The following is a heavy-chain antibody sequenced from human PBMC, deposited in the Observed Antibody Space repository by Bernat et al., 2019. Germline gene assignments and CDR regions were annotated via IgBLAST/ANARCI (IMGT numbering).Heavy chain of an antibody. CDR3: ATSSGWNHFGDH. V-gene: IGHV3-33*01. CDR1: GFIFRRYG. J-gene: IGHJ5*02. Sequence: QVQLVESGGGVVQPGRSLRLSCAASGFIFRRYGMHWVRQAPGKGLEWVAVIWYDGSNKYYGDSVKGRFTISRDDAKNTLYLQMSSLRAEDTAVYYCATSSGWNHFGDHWGQGTLVSVSS. CDR2: IWYDGSNK. D-gene: IGHD6-19*01.